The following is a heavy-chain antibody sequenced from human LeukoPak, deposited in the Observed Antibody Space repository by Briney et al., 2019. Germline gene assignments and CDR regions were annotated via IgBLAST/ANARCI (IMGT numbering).Heavy chain of an antibody. CDR3: ARGGSYYDFWSGRAPFTP. CDR2: INHSGST. V-gene: IGHV4-34*01. J-gene: IGHJ4*02. D-gene: IGHD3-3*01. Sequence: SETLSLTCVVYGGFFSDYYWSWLRQPPGKGLEWIGEINHSGSTNYNPSLKSRVTISVDTSKNQFSLNLRYMTAADTAVYHCARGGSYYDFWSGRAPFTPWGQGTLVSVSS. CDR1: GGFFSDYY.